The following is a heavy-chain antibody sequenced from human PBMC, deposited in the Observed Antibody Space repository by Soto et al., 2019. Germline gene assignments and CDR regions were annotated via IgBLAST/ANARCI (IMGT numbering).Heavy chain of an antibody. J-gene: IGHJ4*02. D-gene: IGHD6-25*01. CDR3: ATAQYGQRLAPQFFDY. CDR2: CDPEEGET. CDR1: GYTLAELS. Sequence: QVQLQSGPEVKQPGASGKVSCKVSGYTLAELSIHWVRQAPGKGLEWMGGCDPEEGETIYAQKFQGRISMTEDTSTDTAYMELSSLRSEDRAVYYWATAQYGQRLAPQFFDYWGQGILVAVSS. V-gene: IGHV1-24*01.